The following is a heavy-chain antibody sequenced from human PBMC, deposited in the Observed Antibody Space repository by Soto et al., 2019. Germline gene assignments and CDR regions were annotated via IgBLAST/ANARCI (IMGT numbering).Heavy chain of an antibody. CDR3: ATGGWGSSWYEGGSRIDY. J-gene: IGHJ4*02. D-gene: IGHD6-13*01. CDR2: IGPAGDT. CDR1: GITFSSYD. Sequence: EVQLVESGGGLVQPGGSLRLSCAVSGITFSSYDMHWVRQPPGKGLAWVSGIGPAGDTYYPGSVQGRFTISRDNGKNFLYLQVNSVRADDTAVYYCATGGWGSSWYEGGSRIDYWGQGTLVTVSS. V-gene: IGHV3-13*01.